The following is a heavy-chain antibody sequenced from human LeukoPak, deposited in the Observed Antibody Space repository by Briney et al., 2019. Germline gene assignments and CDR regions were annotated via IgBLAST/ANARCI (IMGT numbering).Heavy chain of an antibody. D-gene: IGHD6-6*01. CDR2: IIPIFGTA. J-gene: IGHJ6*03. V-gene: IGHV1-69*05. CDR3: ARDSSSSAGTYYYYYMDV. CDR1: GGTFSSYA. Sequence: SVKVSCKASGGTFSSYAISWVRQAPGQGLEWMGGIIPIFGTANYAQKFQGRVTITTDESTSTAYMELSSLRSEDTAVYYCARDSSSSAGTYYYYYMDVWGKGTTVTISS.